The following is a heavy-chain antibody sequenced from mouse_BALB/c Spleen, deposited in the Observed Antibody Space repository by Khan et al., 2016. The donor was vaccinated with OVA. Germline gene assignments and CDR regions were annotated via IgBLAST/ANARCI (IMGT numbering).Heavy chain of an antibody. CDR1: GYTFSSHT. CDR3: ARRTTEYALDY. CDR2: INPRSGYT. D-gene: IGHD2-14*01. J-gene: IGHJ4*01. V-gene: IGHV1-4*01. Sequence: QIQLVQSGAELARPGASVKMSCKASGYTFSSHTMHWVKQRPGQGLEWIGYINPRSGYTQYNQKFNDKATLTADTSSSTAYMQLSSLTSEDSAVYYCARRTTEYALDYWGQGTSVTVSS.